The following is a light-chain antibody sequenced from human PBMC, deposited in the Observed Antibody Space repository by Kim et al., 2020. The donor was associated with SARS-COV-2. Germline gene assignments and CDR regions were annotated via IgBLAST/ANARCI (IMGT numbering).Light chain of an antibody. V-gene: IGKV3-15*01. Sequence: EIVMTQSPGTLSVSPGDRATLSCRASQTVSTYLAWYQQIPGRAPRLLIYGASTRAAGIPARFSGSGSGAEFTLTISSLQSEDFAVYYCQQYYDWPPVTFGGGTKVDI. CDR2: GAS. CDR1: QTVSTY. CDR3: QQYYDWPPVT. J-gene: IGKJ4*01.